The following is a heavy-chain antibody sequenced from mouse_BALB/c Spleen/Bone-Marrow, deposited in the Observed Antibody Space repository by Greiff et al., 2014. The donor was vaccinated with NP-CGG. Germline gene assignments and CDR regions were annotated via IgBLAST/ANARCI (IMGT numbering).Heavy chain of an antibody. CDR2: IDPANGNT. Sequence: VHVKQSGAELVKPGASVKLSCTASGFNIKDTYMHWVKQRPEQGLEWIGRIDPANGNTKYDPKIQGKATITGDTSTNTAYLQLNSLTSEDTAVYYCAAYYYGSSYGFAYWGQGTLVTVSA. CDR1: GFNIKDTY. D-gene: IGHD1-1*01. CDR3: AAYYYGSSYGFAY. V-gene: IGHV14-3*02. J-gene: IGHJ3*01.